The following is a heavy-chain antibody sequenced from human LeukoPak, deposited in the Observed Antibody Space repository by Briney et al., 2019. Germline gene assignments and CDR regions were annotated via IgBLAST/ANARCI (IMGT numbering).Heavy chain of an antibody. V-gene: IGHV1-69*01. Sequence: SVKVSCKASGGTFSSYAISWVRQAPGQGLEWMGGIIPIFGTANYAQKFQGRVTITADESTSTAYMELSSLRSEDTAVYDCARDSRSTSCYTCVDVWGKGTTVTVSS. CDR1: GGTFSSYA. D-gene: IGHD2-2*02. CDR2: IIPIFGTA. J-gene: IGHJ6*04. CDR3: ARDSRSTSCYTCVDV.